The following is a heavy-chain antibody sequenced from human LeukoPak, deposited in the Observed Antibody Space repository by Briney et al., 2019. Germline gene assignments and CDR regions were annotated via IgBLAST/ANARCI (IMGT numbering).Heavy chain of an antibody. CDR1: GGSISSSSYY. Sequence: KSSETLSLTCTVSGGSISSSSYYWGWIRQPPGKGLEWIGSIYYSGSTNYNPSLKSRVTISVDTSKNQFSLKLSSVTAADTAVYYCARDRGSGWYGAFDIWGQGTMVTVSS. J-gene: IGHJ3*02. D-gene: IGHD6-19*01. V-gene: IGHV4-39*07. CDR2: IYYSGST. CDR3: ARDRGSGWYGAFDI.